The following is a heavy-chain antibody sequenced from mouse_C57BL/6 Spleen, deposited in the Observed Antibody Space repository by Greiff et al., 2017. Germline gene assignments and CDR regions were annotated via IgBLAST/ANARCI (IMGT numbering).Heavy chain of an antibody. CDR3: ERSDGVRLGAMGN. J-gene: IGHJ4*01. CDR2: IDPSDSYT. D-gene: IGHD2-14*01. CDR1: GYTFTSYW. V-gene: IGHV1-69*01. Sequence: QVQLQQPGAELVMPGASVKLSCKASGYTFTSYWMHWVKQRPGQGLEWIGEIDPSDSYTNYNQKFKGKSTLTVDKSSSTAYMQLSSLKSEDSAVYDRERSDGVRLGAMGNGGQGTSVT.